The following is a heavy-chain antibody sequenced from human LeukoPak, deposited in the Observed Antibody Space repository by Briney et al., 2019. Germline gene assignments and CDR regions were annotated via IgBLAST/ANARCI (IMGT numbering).Heavy chain of an antibody. J-gene: IGHJ4*02. CDR3: ARVTSGEFADY. CDR1: GGSISSSYFY. D-gene: IGHD3-10*01. CDR2: ISYSGTT. Sequence: PSETLSLTCTFTGGSISSSYFYWGWIRQPPGKGLEWIGTISYSGTTYYNPSLKSRVTISVDTSKNQFSLYLSSVTAADTAVYYCARVTSGEFADYWGQGTLVTVSS. V-gene: IGHV4-39*07.